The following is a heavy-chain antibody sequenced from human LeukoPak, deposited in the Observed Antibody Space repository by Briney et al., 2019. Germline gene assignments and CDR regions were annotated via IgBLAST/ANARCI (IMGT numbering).Heavy chain of an antibody. D-gene: IGHD2/OR15-2a*01. V-gene: IGHV3-74*01. CDR2: INSDGSST. CDR3: ARGGTFYFQH. Sequence: GGSLRLSCAASGFTFSSYWMHWVRQAPGKGQVWVSHINSDGSSTNYADSVKGRFTISRDNSKSTLYLQMNSLSDEDTAVYYCARGGTFYFQHWGQGTLVTVSS. CDR1: GFTFSSYW. J-gene: IGHJ1*01.